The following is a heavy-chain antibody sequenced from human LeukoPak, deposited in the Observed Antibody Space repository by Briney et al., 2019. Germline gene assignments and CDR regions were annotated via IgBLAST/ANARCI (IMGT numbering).Heavy chain of an antibody. CDR1: GGSISSYY. CDR3: ARDSDTAMVI. J-gene: IGHJ3*02. V-gene: IGHV4-59*01. D-gene: IGHD5-18*01. Sequence: SETLSLTCTVSGGSISSYYWSWIRQPPGKGLEWIGYIYYSGSTNYNPSLKSRVTISVDTSKNQFSLKLSSVTAADTAVYYCARDSDTAMVIWGQGTMVTVSS. CDR2: IYYSGST.